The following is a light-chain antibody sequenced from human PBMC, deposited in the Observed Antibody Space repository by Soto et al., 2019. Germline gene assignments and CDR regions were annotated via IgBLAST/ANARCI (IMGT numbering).Light chain of an antibody. Sequence: EIVMTQSPGIVSVSPGERATLSCRASQSISRNLAWYQQKLGQAPRLLIYGASYRATGIPDRFSGSGSGTDFTLTISRLEPEDFAVYYCQVYGPSPPITFGQGTRLENK. J-gene: IGKJ5*01. CDR2: GAS. V-gene: IGKV3-20*01. CDR3: QVYGPSPPIT. CDR1: QSISRN.